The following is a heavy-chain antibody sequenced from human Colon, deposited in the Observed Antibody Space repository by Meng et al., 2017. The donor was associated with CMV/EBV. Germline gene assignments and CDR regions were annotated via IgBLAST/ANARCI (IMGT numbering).Heavy chain of an antibody. CDR1: GFPFSDYE. V-gene: IGHV3-21*01. CDR2: ITSSSTYI. D-gene: IGHD2-2*02. J-gene: IGHJ1*01. Sequence: GGSLRLSCAASGFPFSDYEMNWVRQAPGKGLEWVSSITSSSTYIYYADSLEGRFTISRDNAKKSLYLQMDSLRAEDTAVYYCGACSSASCYMGGFWGQGTLVTVSS. CDR3: GACSSASCYMGGF.